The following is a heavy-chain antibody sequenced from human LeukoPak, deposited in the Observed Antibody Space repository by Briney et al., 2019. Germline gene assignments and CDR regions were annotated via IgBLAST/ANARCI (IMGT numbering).Heavy chain of an antibody. J-gene: IGHJ4*02. V-gene: IGHV3-23*01. CDR1: GFTFSNYG. CDR3: AKKSPDSSGNPAYD. Sequence: GGSLRLSCAGAGFTFSNYGMSRVRQAPGKGLEWVSVISRSGTETYHADSVRGRFTISRDNAKNTLYLQMNSLRAEDTAVYYCAKKSPDSSGNPAYDWGQGTLVTVSS. CDR2: ISRSGTET. D-gene: IGHD4-23*01.